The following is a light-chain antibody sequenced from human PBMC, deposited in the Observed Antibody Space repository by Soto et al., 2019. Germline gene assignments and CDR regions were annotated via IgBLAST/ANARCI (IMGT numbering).Light chain of an antibody. V-gene: IGKV3-11*01. J-gene: IGKJ2*01. CDR3: QQRSNSSPYT. Sequence: EIVLTQSPATLSLSPGERATLSCRASQSVSSYLAWYQQKPGQAPRLLIYDASTRATGIPARFSGSGSGTDFTLTISSLEPEDFAVYYCQQRSNSSPYTFGQGTKLEIK. CDR2: DAS. CDR1: QSVSSY.